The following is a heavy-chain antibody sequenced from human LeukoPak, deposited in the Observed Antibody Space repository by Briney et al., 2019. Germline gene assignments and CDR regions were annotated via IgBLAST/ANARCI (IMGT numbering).Heavy chain of an antibody. J-gene: IGHJ4*02. CDR2: INHSGST. D-gene: IGHD6-13*01. CDR3: ARGPQTIAAAGGYYFDY. V-gene: IGHV4-34*01. CDR1: GGSFSGYY. Sequence: PSETLSLTCAVYGGSFSGYYWSWIRQPPGKGLEWIGEINHSGSTNYNPSLKSRVTISVDTSKNQFSLKLSSVTAADTAVYYCARGPQTIAAAGGYYFDYRGQGTLVTVSS.